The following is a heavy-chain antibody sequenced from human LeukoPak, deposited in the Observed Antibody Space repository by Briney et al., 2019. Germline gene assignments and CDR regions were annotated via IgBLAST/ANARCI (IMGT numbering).Heavy chain of an antibody. Sequence: GGSLRLSCAASGFTFSSYAMSWVRQAPGKGLEWVSAISGSGGSTYYADSVKGRFTISRDNSKNTLYLQMNSLRAEDTAVYYCARGANPRYIGYGSGCMDVWGQGTTVTVSS. V-gene: IGHV3-23*01. CDR2: ISGSGGST. CDR3: ARGANPRYIGYGSGCMDV. CDR1: GFTFSSYA. J-gene: IGHJ6*02. D-gene: IGHD3-10*01.